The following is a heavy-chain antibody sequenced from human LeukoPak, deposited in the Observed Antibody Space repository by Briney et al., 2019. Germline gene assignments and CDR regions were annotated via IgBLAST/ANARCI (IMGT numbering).Heavy chain of an antibody. CDR2: IGHTGST. CDR1: GLTFSTYA. Sequence: TGGSLRLSCTASGLTFSTYAMAWVRQAPGGGLMWVSSIGHTGSTYYTDSVKGRFTVSRDNSRSTLSLQMDSLRVEDTAIYFCAKTYTSTWNQWYFDLWGRGTLVTVSS. J-gene: IGHJ2*01. CDR3: AKTYTSTWNQWYFDL. V-gene: IGHV3-23*01. D-gene: IGHD1-1*01.